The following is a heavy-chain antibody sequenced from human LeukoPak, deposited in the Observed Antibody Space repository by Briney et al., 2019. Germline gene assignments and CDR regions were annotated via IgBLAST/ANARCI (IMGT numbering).Heavy chain of an antibody. CDR1: GFTFSNSA. Sequence: GGSLRLSCAASGFTFSNSAMSWVRQAPGKGLECVSTLSGSGITTYYADSVKGRFTISRDNSKNTLYLQMNSLRAEDTAVYYCAKGIYSSGWSYFDYWGHGTLVTVSS. V-gene: IGHV3-23*01. D-gene: IGHD6-19*01. CDR2: LSGSGITT. J-gene: IGHJ4*01. CDR3: AKGIYSSGWSYFDY.